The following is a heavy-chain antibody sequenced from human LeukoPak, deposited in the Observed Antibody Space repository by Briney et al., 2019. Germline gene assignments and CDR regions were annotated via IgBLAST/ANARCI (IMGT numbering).Heavy chain of an antibody. J-gene: IGHJ4*02. D-gene: IGHD3-16*01. CDR1: GFTFSSYG. Sequence: GRSLRLSCAASGFTFSSYGMHWVRQAPGKGLEWVAVISYDGSNKYYADSVKGRFTISRDNSKNTLYLQMNSLRAEDTAVYYCAKDYVEWGQGTLVTVSS. CDR3: AKDYVE. CDR2: ISYDGSNK. V-gene: IGHV3-30*18.